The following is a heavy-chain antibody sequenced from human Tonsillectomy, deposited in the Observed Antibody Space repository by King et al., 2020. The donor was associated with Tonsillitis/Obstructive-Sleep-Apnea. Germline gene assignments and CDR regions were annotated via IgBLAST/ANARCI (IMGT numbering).Heavy chain of an antibody. CDR2: ISAYNGNT. Sequence: QLVQSGAEVKKPGASVKVSCKASGYTFTSYGISWVRQAPGQGLEWMGWISAYNGNTNYAQKLQGRVTMTTDTSTSTAYMELRSLRSDDTAVYYCPRVHSYCSSTSCLDYWGQGTLVTVSS. V-gene: IGHV1-18*01. D-gene: IGHD2-2*01. CDR1: GYTFTSYG. J-gene: IGHJ4*02. CDR3: PRVHSYCSSTSCLDY.